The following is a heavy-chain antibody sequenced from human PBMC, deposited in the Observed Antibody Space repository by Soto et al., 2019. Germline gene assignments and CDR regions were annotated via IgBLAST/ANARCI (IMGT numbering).Heavy chain of an antibody. CDR2: IWFDGSNK. V-gene: IGHV3-33*07. J-gene: IGHJ5*02. Sequence: QVQLVESGGGVVQPGESLRLSCVASGFTFRTYGMYWVRQAPGKGLEWVAIIWFDGSNKYYADALKGRFTISRDNSKNTIYLQMTHLTAADTATYFCCGSYYYDTACRFYVGPPQSWGQGTLVTVS. D-gene: IGHD3-22*01. CDR3: CGSYYYDTACRFYVGPPQS. CDR1: GFTFRTYG.